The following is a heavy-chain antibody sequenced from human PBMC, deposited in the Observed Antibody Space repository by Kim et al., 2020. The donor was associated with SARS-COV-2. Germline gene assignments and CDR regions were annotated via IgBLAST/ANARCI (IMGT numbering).Heavy chain of an antibody. D-gene: IGHD3-10*01. CDR3: ARERERITMLS. J-gene: IGHJ4*02. CDR2: SIPIFGTA. Sequence: SVKVSCNASGGTFSSYAISWFRQAPVQGLKGMAVSIPIFGTANYAQKFQGRVTITAEESTSTAYMELSSLRSEDTAVYYCARERERITMLSWGQGSLVTVSS. V-gene: IGHV1-69*13. CDR1: GGTFSSYA.